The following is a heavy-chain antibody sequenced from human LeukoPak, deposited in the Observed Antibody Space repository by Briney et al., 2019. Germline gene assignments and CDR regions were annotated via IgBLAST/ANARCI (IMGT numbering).Heavy chain of an antibody. CDR3: AREVWSGYYTLYYFDY. J-gene: IGHJ4*02. CDR1: GFTFSDHY. D-gene: IGHD3-3*01. Sequence: PGGSLRLSCAASGFTFSDHYMDWVRQAPGKGLEWVGRIRNKADTYTTEYAASVKGRFTISRDDSKNSLYLQMKSLKTEDTAVYYCAREVWSGYYTLYYFDYWGQGTLVTVSS. CDR2: IRNKADTYTT. V-gene: IGHV3-72*01.